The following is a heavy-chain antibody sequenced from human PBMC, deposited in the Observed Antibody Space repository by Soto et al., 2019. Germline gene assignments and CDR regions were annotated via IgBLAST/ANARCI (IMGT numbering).Heavy chain of an antibody. CDR1: VGSISSSSYY. CDR3: ARQDLGQIVTYYYYGMEV. CDR2: IYYSGST. D-gene: IGHD6-6*01. V-gene: IGHV4-39*01. Sequence: SETLSLTCSVSVGSISSSSYYCGWIRQPPWKGLEWIGSIYYSGSTYYNPSLKSRVTISVDTSKNQFSLKLSSVTAADTAIYYCARQDLGQIVTYYYYGMEVWGQGTTVIVS. J-gene: IGHJ6*01.